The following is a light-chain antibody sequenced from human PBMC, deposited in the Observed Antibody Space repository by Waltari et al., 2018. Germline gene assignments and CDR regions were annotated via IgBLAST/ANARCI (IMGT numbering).Light chain of an antibody. V-gene: IGLV1-51*01. J-gene: IGLJ3*02. CDR2: GNN. CDR3: GTWDKSLSAFWV. Sequence: QSVLTQPPSVSAAPGQKVTISCSGSSSNIGNNHVSWYQQFPGAAPILLIYGNNNRPPGMPDRCSGSKSGTSATLLITGLQTGDDADYYCGTWDKSLSAFWVFGGGTKLTVL. CDR1: SSNIGNNH.